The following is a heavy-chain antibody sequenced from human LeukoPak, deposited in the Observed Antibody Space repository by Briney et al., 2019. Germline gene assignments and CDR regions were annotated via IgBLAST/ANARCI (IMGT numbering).Heavy chain of an antibody. CDR1: GFTVSSNY. CDR2: INWNGSGA. CDR3: ARYLRKLYGRGGDYYFYMDV. D-gene: IGHD4-17*01. Sequence: GGSLRLSCAASGFTVSSNYMSWVRQVPGKGLEWVSGINWNGSGAGYADSVKGRFTISRDNAKNSLYLQMNSLKAEDTALFYCARYLRKLYGRGGDYYFYMDVWGKGTTVTVSS. J-gene: IGHJ6*03. V-gene: IGHV3-20*04.